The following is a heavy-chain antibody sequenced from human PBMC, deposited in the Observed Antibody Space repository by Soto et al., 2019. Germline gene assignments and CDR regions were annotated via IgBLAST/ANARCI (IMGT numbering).Heavy chain of an antibody. Sequence: QVQLVQSGAEVKKPGASVKVSCKASSYTFTSFGIIWVRQAPGQGLEWMGWISAYNGNTNYAQRVQGRVTMSTDTSTSTAYMELRSLRSDDTAVYYCARGGHESSADALDFWGQGTMVTVSS. CDR2: ISAYNGNT. V-gene: IGHV1-18*01. J-gene: IGHJ3*01. CDR1: SYTFTSFG. D-gene: IGHD3-22*01. CDR3: ARGGHESSADALDF.